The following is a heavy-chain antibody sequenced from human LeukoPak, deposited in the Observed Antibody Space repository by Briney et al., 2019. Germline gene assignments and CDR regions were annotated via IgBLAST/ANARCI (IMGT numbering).Heavy chain of an antibody. Sequence: GASVKVSCKASGGTFSSYAISWVRQAPGQGLEWMGGIIPIFGTANYAQKFQGRVTITADESTSTAYMELSSLRSEDTAVYYCARAVYGDYVGYYFDYWGQGTLVTVSS. D-gene: IGHD4-17*01. J-gene: IGHJ4*02. CDR3: ARAVYGDYVGYYFDY. CDR2: IIPIFGTA. V-gene: IGHV1-69*13. CDR1: GGTFSSYA.